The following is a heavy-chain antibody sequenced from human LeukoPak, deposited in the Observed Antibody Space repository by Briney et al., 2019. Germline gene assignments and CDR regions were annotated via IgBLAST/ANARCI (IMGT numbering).Heavy chain of an antibody. CDR3: ARGTNGIGGATSAFDI. CDR1: GYTFTGYY. D-gene: IGHD1-26*01. Sequence: ASVKVSCKASGYTFTGYYMHWVRQASVQGLEWMGRINPNSGGTNYAQKFQGRVTMTRDTSISTAYMELSRLRSDDTAVYYCARGTNGIGGATSAFDIWGQGTMVTVSS. V-gene: IGHV1-2*06. CDR2: INPNSGGT. J-gene: IGHJ3*02.